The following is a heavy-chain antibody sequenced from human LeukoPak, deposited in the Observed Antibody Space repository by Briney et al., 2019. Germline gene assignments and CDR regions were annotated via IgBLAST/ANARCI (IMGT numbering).Heavy chain of an antibody. J-gene: IGHJ4*02. Sequence: PGGSLRLSCAASGFTFDDYAMHWVRQAPGKGLEWVSGISWNSGSIGYADSVKGRFTISRDNAKNSLYLQMNSLRAEDMALYYCAKGSYYASSGYPDYWGQGTLVTVSS. D-gene: IGHD3-22*01. CDR2: ISWNSGSI. CDR3: AKGSYYASSGYPDY. CDR1: GFTFDDYA. V-gene: IGHV3-9*03.